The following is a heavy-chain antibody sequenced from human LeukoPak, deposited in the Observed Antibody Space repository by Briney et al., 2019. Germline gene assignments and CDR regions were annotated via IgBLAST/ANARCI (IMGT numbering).Heavy chain of an antibody. CDR3: ARAGRYSAEDY. D-gene: IGHD4-11*01. J-gene: IGHJ4*02. Sequence: SETLSLTCTVSGGSLSSYYWSWIRQPAGKGLEWIGRIYTSENTNYNPSFKSRVTMSIDTSKSQFSLKLNSVTAADTAVYYCARAGRYSAEDYWGQGTLVTVSS. V-gene: IGHV4-4*07. CDR2: IYTSENT. CDR1: GGSLSSYY.